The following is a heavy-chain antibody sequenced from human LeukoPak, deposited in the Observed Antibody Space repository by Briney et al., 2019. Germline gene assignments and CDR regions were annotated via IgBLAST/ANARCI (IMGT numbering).Heavy chain of an antibody. CDR3: ANSWGYFYYMDV. CDR2: ISDSGDST. J-gene: IGHJ6*03. D-gene: IGHD7-27*01. CDR1: GITFTSYA. Sequence: GGSLRLSCAASGITFTSYAMSWIRQAPGKGLEWVSTISDSGDSTYYADSVKGRFTISRDNSRDTLYLRVNSLRVEDTAVYYCANSWGYFYYMDVWGKGTTVSVSS. V-gene: IGHV3-23*01.